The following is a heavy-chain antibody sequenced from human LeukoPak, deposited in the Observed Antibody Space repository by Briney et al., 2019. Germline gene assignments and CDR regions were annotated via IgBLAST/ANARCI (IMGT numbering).Heavy chain of an antibody. CDR3: ARRIAVAVDDAFDI. J-gene: IGHJ3*02. V-gene: IGHV4-59*08. D-gene: IGHD6-19*01. CDR2: IYYSGST. CDR1: GGSLSSYY. Sequence: PSETLSLTCTVSGGSLSSYYWSWIRQPPGKGLEWIGYIYYSGSTNYNPSLKSRVTISVATSKNQFSLKLSSVTAADTAVYYCARRIAVAVDDAFDIWGQGTMVTVSS.